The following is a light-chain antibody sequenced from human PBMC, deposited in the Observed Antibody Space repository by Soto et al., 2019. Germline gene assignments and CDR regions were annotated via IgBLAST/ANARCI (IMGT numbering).Light chain of an antibody. CDR3: QQFNSYPLT. CDR2: DAS. J-gene: IGKJ4*01. Sequence: GDRVTITCRASQGISSALAWYRQKPGKAPKLLIYDASSLESGVPSRFSGSGSGTDFTLTISSLQPEDFATYYCQQFNSYPLTFGGGTKVEIK. CDR1: QGISSA. V-gene: IGKV1-13*02.